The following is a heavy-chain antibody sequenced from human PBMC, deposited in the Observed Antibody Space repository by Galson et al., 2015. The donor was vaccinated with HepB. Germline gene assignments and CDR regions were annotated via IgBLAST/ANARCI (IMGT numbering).Heavy chain of an antibody. Sequence: SLRLSCAASGFTFSSYAMSWVRQAPGKGLEWVSAISGSGGSTYYADSVKGRFTISRDNSKNTLYLQMNSLRAEDTAVYYCAKVSYGITGTTGSWFDPWGQGTLVTVSS. V-gene: IGHV3-23*01. CDR1: GFTFSSYA. D-gene: IGHD1-7*01. CDR3: AKVSYGITGTTGSWFDP. J-gene: IGHJ5*02. CDR2: ISGSGGST.